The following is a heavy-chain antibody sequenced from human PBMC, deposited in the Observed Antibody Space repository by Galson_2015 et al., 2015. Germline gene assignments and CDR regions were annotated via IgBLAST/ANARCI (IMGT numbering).Heavy chain of an antibody. CDR3: ARVVVGATTSDYYYYGMDV. CDR2: IIPIFGTA. Sequence: SVKVSCKASGGTFSSYAISWVRQAPGQGLEWMGGIIPIFGTANYAQKFQGRVTITADESTSTAYMELSSLRSEDTAVYYCARVVVGATTSDYYYYGMDVWGQGTTVTVSS. J-gene: IGHJ6*02. CDR1: GGTFSSYA. V-gene: IGHV1-69*13. D-gene: IGHD1-26*01.